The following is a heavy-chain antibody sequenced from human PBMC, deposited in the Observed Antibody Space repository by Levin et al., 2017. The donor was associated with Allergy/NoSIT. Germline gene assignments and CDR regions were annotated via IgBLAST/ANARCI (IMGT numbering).Heavy chain of an antibody. CDR2: ISYDGSNK. J-gene: IGHJ3*02. CDR3: AKAPITMVRGVIITGAFDI. Sequence: GESLKISCAASGFTFSSYGMHWVRQAPGKGLEWVAVISYDGSNKYYADSVKGRFTISRDNSKNTLYLQMNSLRAEDTAVYYCAKAPITMVRGVIITGAFDIWGQGTMVTVSS. CDR1: GFTFSSYG. V-gene: IGHV3-30*18. D-gene: IGHD3-10*01.